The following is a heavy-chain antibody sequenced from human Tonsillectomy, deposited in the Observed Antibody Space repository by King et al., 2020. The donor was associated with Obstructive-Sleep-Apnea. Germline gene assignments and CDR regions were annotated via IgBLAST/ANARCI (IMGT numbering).Heavy chain of an antibody. J-gene: IGHJ5*02. CDR1: GGSISSYY. Sequence: MQLQESGPGLVKPSETLSLTCTVSGGSISSYYWSWIRQPPGKGLEWIGYIYYSGNTDYNPSLKSRITISVDTSKHQLSLKLSSVTAADTAVYYCAGFELLLWFGETKGGWFDPWGHGTLVTVSS. V-gene: IGHV4-59*01. D-gene: IGHD3-10*01. CDR2: IYYSGNT. CDR3: AGFELLLWFGETKGGWFDP.